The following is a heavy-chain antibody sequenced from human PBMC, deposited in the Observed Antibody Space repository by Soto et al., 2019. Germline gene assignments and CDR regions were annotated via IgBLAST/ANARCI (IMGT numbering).Heavy chain of an antibody. D-gene: IGHD3-16*01. Sequence: QVQLVQSGAEVKKPGASVKVSCKASGYTFTNFGISWVRQAPGQGLEWMGWISAYNGNTNYAQNFQGKDTMTTDTAKSTGYMERRSLRSADTAVYYWARGGTPIDYWCQGTLVTVSS. CDR2: ISAYNGNT. V-gene: IGHV1-18*01. J-gene: IGHJ4*02. CDR1: GYTFTNFG. CDR3: ARGGTPIDY.